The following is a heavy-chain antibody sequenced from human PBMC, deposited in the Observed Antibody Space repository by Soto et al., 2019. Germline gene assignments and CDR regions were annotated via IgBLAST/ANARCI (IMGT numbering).Heavy chain of an antibody. D-gene: IGHD3-3*01. V-gene: IGHV3-15*07. J-gene: IGHJ4*02. CDR1: GFTFSNAW. CDR2: IKSKTDGGTT. CDR3: VSYYDFWSRDY. Sequence: GGSLRLSCAASGFTFSNAWMNWVRQAPGKGLEWVGRIKSKTDGGTTDYAAPVKGRFTISRDDSKNTLYLQMNSLKTEDTAVYYCVSYYDFWSRDYWGQGTLVTVSS.